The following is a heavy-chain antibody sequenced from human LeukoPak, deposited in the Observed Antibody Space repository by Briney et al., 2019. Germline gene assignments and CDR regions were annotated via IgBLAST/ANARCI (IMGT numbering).Heavy chain of an antibody. CDR2: IYYSGST. CDR3: ARVSGDSSGYYYYYYGMDV. J-gene: IGHJ6*02. D-gene: IGHD3-22*01. CDR1: GRSISSYY. Sequence: SETLSLTCTVSGRSISSYYWSWIRQPPGKGLEWIGYIYYSGSTNYNPSLKSRVTISVDTSKNQFSLKLSSVTAADTAVYYCARVSGDSSGYYYYYYGMDVWGQGTTVTVSS. V-gene: IGHV4-59*01.